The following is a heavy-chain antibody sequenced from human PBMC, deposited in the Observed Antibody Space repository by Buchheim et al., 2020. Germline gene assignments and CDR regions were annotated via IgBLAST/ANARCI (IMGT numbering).Heavy chain of an antibody. CDR2: ISSSSSHI. D-gene: IGHD6-19*01. CDR1: GFNLRTYS. V-gene: IGHV3-21*01. Sequence: EVRLVESGGGLVKPGGSLRLSCAASGFNLRTYSMNWVRRAPGKGLEWVSSISSSSSHINYADSVKGRFTISRDNAQNSLYLQMNSLRAEDTAVYYCARSGGWRLDYWGQGTL. CDR3: ARSGGWRLDY. J-gene: IGHJ4*02.